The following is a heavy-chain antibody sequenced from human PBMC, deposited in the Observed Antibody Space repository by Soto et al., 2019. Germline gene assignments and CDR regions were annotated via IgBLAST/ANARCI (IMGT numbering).Heavy chain of an antibody. Sequence: EVHLSQSGGGLVQPGGSLRLSCAASGFAFSSYAMTWVRQAPGKGLEWVSAISGSGITTYYADSVKGRFTISRDNSKNTVYLQMDSLRAEDTAVYYCAKKMVDGDYGGSDYWGQGSLVTVSS. CDR1: GFAFSSYA. V-gene: IGHV3-23*01. CDR3: AKKMVDGDYGGSDY. CDR2: ISGSGITT. J-gene: IGHJ4*02. D-gene: IGHD4-17*01.